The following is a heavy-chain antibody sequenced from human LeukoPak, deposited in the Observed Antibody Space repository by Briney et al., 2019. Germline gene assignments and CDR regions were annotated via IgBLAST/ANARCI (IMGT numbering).Heavy chain of an antibody. Sequence: SQTLSLTCTVSGGSISSGGYYWSWIRQPPGKGLEWIGYIYHSGSTYYNPSLKSRVTISVDRSKNQFSLKLSSVTAADTAVYYCAREKEDIVVVPDEAFDIWGQGTMVTVSS. J-gene: IGHJ3*02. V-gene: IGHV4-30-2*01. CDR3: AREKEDIVVVPDEAFDI. CDR1: GGSISSGGYY. D-gene: IGHD2-2*01. CDR2: IYHSGST.